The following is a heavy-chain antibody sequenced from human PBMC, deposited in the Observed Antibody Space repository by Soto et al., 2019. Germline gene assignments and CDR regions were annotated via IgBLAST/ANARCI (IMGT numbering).Heavy chain of an antibody. Sequence: QVQLVQSGAEVKKPGSSVKVSCKASGGTFSSYAISWVRQAPGQGLEWMGGIIPIFGTANYAQKFQGRVTITADESTSTAYMEVSSLRSEDTAVYYCARGVPVVGLHQTYFDYWGQGTLVTVSS. J-gene: IGHJ4*02. CDR1: GGTFSSYA. CDR3: ARGVPVVGLHQTYFDY. D-gene: IGHD6-19*01. V-gene: IGHV1-69*01. CDR2: IIPIFGTA.